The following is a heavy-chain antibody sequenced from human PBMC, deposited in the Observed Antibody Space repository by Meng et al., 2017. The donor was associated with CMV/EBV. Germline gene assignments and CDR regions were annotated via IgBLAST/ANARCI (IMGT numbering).Heavy chain of an antibody. CDR2: IIPILGIA. V-gene: IGHV1-69*10. CDR3: VRDESSSSGYYYYYGMDV. D-gene: IGHD6-6*01. Sequence: SVKVSCKASGGTFSSYAISWVRQAPGQGLEWMGGIIPILGIANYAQKFQGRVTITADKSTSTAYMELSSLRSEDTAVYYCVRDESSSSGYYYYYGMDVWGQGTTVTVSS. J-gene: IGHJ6*02. CDR1: GGTFSSYA.